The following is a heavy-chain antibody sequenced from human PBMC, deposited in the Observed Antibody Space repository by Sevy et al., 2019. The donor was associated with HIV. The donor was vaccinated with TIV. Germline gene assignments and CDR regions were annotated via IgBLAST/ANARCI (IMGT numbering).Heavy chain of an antibody. V-gene: IGHV3-7*01. J-gene: IGHJ4*02. CDR3: ARALAAAASY. D-gene: IGHD6-25*01. CDR1: GFTFSSYW. Sequence: GGSLRLSCAASGFTFSSYWMNWVRQAPGKGLEWVANIKQDGSEKYYVDSEKGRFTISRDNAKNSMHLQMNSLRAEDTAVYYWARALAAAASYWGQGTLVTVSS. CDR2: IKQDGSEK.